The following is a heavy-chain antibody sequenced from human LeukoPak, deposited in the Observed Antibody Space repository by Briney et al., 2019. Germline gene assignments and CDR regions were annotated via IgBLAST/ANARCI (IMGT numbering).Heavy chain of an antibody. CDR1: GYSISSYY. J-gene: IGHJ4*02. D-gene: IGHD2-15*01. CDR2: IYYSGST. Sequence: SETLSLTCTVSGYSISSYYWSWIRQPPGKGLEWIGYIYYSGSTNYNPSLKSRVTISVDTSKNQFSLKLSSATAADTAVYYCASGSWGIVGYWGQGTLVTVSS. CDR3: ASGSWGIVGY. V-gene: IGHV4-59*01.